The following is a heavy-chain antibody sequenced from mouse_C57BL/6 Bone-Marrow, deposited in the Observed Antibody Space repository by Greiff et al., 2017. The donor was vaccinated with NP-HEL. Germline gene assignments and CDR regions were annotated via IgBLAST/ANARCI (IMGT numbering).Heavy chain of an antibody. J-gene: IGHJ1*03. CDR2: IDPSDSYT. V-gene: IGHV1-59*01. CDR1: GYTFTSYW. D-gene: IGHD1-1*01. CDR3: ARGALITTVVDWYFDV. Sequence: VQLQQPGAELVRPGTSVKLSCKASGYTFTSYWMHWVKQRPGQGLEWIGVIDPSDSYTNYNQKFKGKATLTVDTSSSTAYMQLSSLTSEDSAVYYCARGALITTVVDWYFDVWGTGTTVTVSS.